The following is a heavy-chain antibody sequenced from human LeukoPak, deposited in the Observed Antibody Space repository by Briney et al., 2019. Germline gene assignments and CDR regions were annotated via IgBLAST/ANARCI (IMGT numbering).Heavy chain of an antibody. CDR3: ARDPAYRGNSYSDF. Sequence: PGGSLRLSCAASGFTFSSYSIHWVRQAPGKGLEWVALISSDGSNKYYADSVKGRFTISRDNSKNTLFLQMNSLRAEDTAVYYCARDPAYRGNSYSDFWGQGTLVTVSS. CDR2: ISSDGSNK. CDR1: GFTFSSYS. V-gene: IGHV3-30*04. J-gene: IGHJ4*02. D-gene: IGHD4-23*01.